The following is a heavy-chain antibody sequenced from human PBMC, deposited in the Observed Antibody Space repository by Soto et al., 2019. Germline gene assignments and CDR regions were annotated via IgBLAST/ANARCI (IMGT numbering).Heavy chain of an antibody. CDR2: MNPNSGNT. V-gene: IGHV1-8*01. D-gene: IGHD3-16*02. CDR1: GYTFTSYD. J-gene: IGHJ6*02. CDR3: ARGRGFGGVIVKRPLYGMDV. Sequence: ASVKVSCKASGYTFTSYDINWVRQATGQGLEWMGWMNPNSGNTGYAQKFQGRVTMTRNTSISTAYMELSSLRSEDTAVYYCARGRGFGGVIVKRPLYGMDVWGQGTTVTVSS.